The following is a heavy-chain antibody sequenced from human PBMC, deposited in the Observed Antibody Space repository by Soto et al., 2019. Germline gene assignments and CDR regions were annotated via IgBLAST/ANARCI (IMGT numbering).Heavy chain of an antibody. CDR1: GFTFSSYW. CDR3: ATDTYCPATCYRGHGN. CDR2: MNQHGSDI. V-gene: IGHV3-7*03. J-gene: IGHJ4*02. Sequence: EVQLVESGGDLVQPGGSLRLSCAASGFTFSSYWMAWVRQSPGKGLEWVANMNQHGSDIQYEDSVRGRFTISRDNARNLLYLQMNNLRVEDTAIYYCATDTYCPATCYRGHGNWGQGTLVTVSS. D-gene: IGHD2-8*02.